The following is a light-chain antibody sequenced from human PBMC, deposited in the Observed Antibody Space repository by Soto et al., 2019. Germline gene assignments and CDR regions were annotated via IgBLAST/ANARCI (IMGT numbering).Light chain of an antibody. Sequence: DIQMTQSPSTLSGSVGDRVTITCRASQTISSWLAWYQQEPGKGPKILIYKASTLRSGVPSRFSGSGSGTEFALTMSSLQPDDVATYYCQHYNRYSEAFGQGTKVDIK. J-gene: IGKJ1*01. CDR2: KAS. V-gene: IGKV1-5*03. CDR3: QHYNRYSEA. CDR1: QTISSW.